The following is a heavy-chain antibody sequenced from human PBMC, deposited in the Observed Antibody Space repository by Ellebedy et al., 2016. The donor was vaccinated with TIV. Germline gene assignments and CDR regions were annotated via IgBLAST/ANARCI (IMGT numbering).Heavy chain of an antibody. V-gene: IGHV1-69*13. Sequence: ASVKVSCXASGGTFSRYAISWVRQAPGQGLEWMGEITPMFGTANYAQKFQGTVRITADESTRTAYMELSSLRSEDTAVYYCARCVVVTAILHYYEYGMDVWGQGTTVTVSS. D-gene: IGHD2-21*02. CDR1: GGTFSRYA. CDR2: ITPMFGTA. J-gene: IGHJ6*02. CDR3: ARCVVVTAILHYYEYGMDV.